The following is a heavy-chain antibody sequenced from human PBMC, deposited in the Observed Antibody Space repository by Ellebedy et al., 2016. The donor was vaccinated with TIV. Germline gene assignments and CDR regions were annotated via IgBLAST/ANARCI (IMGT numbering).Heavy chain of an antibody. CDR2: INSDGSST. J-gene: IGHJ4*02. CDR1: GFTFSSYW. CDR3: ARAHYDYVWGSYRYSAFFDY. Sequence: GGSLRLSXAASGFTFSSYWMHWVRQAPGKGLVWVSRINSDGSSTSYADSVKGRFTISRDNAKNTLYLQMNSLRAEDTAVYYCARAHYDYVWGSYRYSAFFDYWGQGTLVTVSS. V-gene: IGHV3-74*01. D-gene: IGHD3-16*02.